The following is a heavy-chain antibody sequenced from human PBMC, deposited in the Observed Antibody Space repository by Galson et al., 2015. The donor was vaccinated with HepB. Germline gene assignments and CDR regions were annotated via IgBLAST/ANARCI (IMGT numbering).Heavy chain of an antibody. J-gene: IGHJ6*02. V-gene: IGHV5-10-1*01. Sequence: QSGAEVKKPGESLKISCKGSGYSFTSYWISWVRQMPGKGLEWMGRIDPSDSYTNYSPSFQGHVTISADKSISTAYLQWSSLKASDTAMYYCASRTYYYDSSGYWYGMDVWGQGTTVTVSS. CDR3: ASRTYYYDSSGYWYGMDV. CDR1: GYSFTSYW. CDR2: IDPSDSYT. D-gene: IGHD3-22*01.